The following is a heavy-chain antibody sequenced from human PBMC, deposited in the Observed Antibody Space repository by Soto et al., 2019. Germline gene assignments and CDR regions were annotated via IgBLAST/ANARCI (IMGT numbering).Heavy chain of an antibody. Sequence: SETLSLTCTVSGGSISSYYWSWIRQPPGKGLEWIGYIYYSGSTNYNPSLKSRVTISVDTSKNQFSLKLSSVTAADTAVYYCARFGYDILTGYSSPTDYWGQGTLVTVSS. CDR2: IYYSGST. D-gene: IGHD3-9*01. V-gene: IGHV4-59*08. CDR3: ARFGYDILTGYSSPTDY. CDR1: GGSISSYY. J-gene: IGHJ4*02.